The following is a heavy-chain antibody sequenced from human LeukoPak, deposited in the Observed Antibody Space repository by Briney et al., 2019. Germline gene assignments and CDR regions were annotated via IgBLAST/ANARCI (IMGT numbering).Heavy chain of an antibody. D-gene: IGHD3-3*01. J-gene: IGHJ5*02. V-gene: IGHV2-5*01. CDR3: ALGAYDLWSGYRFDP. Sequence: SGPTLVNPTQTLTLTCTFSGSSLSTSGVGMGWIRQPPAKPLEWLALIYWNDDKRYSPSLKSRLTITKDTSKNKVVLTMTKMDPVDPATYYCALGAYDLWSGYRFDPWGQGTLVTVSS. CDR2: IYWNDDK. CDR1: GSSLSTSGVG.